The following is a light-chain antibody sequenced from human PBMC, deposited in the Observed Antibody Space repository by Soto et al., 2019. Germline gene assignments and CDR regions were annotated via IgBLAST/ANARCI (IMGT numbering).Light chain of an antibody. CDR2: DAT. CDR3: QQRTNWLT. CDR1: QSVTWY. J-gene: IGKJ4*01. V-gene: IGKV3-11*01. Sequence: EIVLTQSPATLSLSPGERATLSCRASQSVTWYLAWYQQKPGQAPRLLIYDATNRATGIPARFSGSGSGTDFTLTISSLEPEDFAFYYCQQRTNWLTFGGGTRLEI.